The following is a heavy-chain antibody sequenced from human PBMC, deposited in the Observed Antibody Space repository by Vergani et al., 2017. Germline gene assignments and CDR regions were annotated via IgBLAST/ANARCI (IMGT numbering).Heavy chain of an antibody. CDR2: INHSGST. Sequence: QVPLQQWGAGLLKPSETLSLTCAVYGGSFSGYYWSWIRQPPGKGLEWIGEINHSGSTNYNPSLKSRVTISVDTSKNQFSLKLSSVTAADTAVYYCARGLSGWFHDAFDIWGQGTMVTVSS. J-gene: IGHJ3*02. D-gene: IGHD6-19*01. CDR3: ARGLSGWFHDAFDI. V-gene: IGHV4-34*01. CDR1: GGSFSGYY.